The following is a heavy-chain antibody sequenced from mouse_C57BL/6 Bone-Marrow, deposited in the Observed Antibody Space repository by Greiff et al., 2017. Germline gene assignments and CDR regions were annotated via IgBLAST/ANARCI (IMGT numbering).Heavy chain of an antibody. CDR1: GYTFTSYW. J-gene: IGHJ4*01. Sequence: VQLQQPGAELVMPGASVKLSCKASGYTFTSYWMHWVKQRPGQGLEWIGEIDPSDSYTNYNQKFKGKSTLTVDKSSSTAYMQLSRLTSEDSAVYYCASHDDGYYYAMDYWGQGTSVTVSS. V-gene: IGHV1-69*01. CDR2: IDPSDSYT. D-gene: IGHD2-12*01. CDR3: ASHDDGYYYAMDY.